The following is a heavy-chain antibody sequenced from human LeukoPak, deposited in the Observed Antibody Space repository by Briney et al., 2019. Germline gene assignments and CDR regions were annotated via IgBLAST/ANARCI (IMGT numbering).Heavy chain of an antibody. CDR1: GFTFDDYG. CDR3: ARDHAYYYYMDV. V-gene: IGHV3-20*04. Sequence: PGGSLRLSCAASGFTFDDYGMSWVRQAPGRGLEWVSGINWNGGSTGYADSVKGRFTISRDNAKNSLYLQMNSLRAEDTALYYCARDHAYYYYMDVWGKGTTVTVSS. J-gene: IGHJ6*03. CDR2: INWNGGST.